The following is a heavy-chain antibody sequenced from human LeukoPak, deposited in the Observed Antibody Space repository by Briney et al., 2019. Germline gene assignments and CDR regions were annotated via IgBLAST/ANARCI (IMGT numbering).Heavy chain of an antibody. V-gene: IGHV1-69*04. CDR2: IIPILGIA. CDR3: AMGYNSDWYGGY. J-gene: IGHJ4*02. CDR1: GGTFSSYA. Sequence: SVKVSCKASGGTFSSYAISWVRQAPGQGLEWMGRIIPILGIANYAQKFQGRVTITADKSTSTACMELSSLRSEDTAEYYCAMGYNSDWYGGYWGQGTLVTVSS. D-gene: IGHD6-19*01.